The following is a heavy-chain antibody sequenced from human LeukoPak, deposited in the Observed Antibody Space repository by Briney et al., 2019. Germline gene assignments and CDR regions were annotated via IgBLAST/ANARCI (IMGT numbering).Heavy chain of an antibody. CDR3: ARDKNGWYDS. J-gene: IGHJ5*01. CDR2: IWYDGSNS. CDR1: GFTFSSYA. V-gene: IGHV3-33*08. D-gene: IGHD2-8*01. Sequence: GGSLRLSCAASGFTFSSYAMSWVRQAPGKGLEWVAVIWYDGSNSYYADFVKGRITISRDNSRNTLYLQMNSLRAEDTAVYYCARDKNGWYDSWGQGTLVTVSS.